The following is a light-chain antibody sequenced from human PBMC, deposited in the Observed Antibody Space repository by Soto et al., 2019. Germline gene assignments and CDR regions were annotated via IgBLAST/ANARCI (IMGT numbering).Light chain of an antibody. Sequence: EIVLTQSPGTLSLSPGERATLSCRASQSVSSNLAWYQRKPGQAPRLLIYGASTRATGIPARFSGSGSGTEFTLTISSLQSEDFAVYYCQQYNNWPRTFGQGTKVDIK. CDR1: QSVSSN. V-gene: IGKV3-15*01. CDR2: GAS. J-gene: IGKJ1*01. CDR3: QQYNNWPRT.